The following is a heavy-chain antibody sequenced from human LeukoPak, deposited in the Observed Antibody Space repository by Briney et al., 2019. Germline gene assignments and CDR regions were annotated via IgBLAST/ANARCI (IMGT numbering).Heavy chain of an antibody. CDR3: ARGPWSSGWPLDY. CDR1: GGSFSGYY. J-gene: IGHJ4*02. D-gene: IGHD6-19*01. Sequence: SETLSLTCAVYGGSFSGYYWSWIRQPPGKGLEWIGEINHSGSTNYNPSLKSRVTISVDTSKNQFSLKLSSVTAVDTAVYYCARGPWSSGWPLDYWGQGTLVTVSS. V-gene: IGHV4-34*01. CDR2: INHSGST.